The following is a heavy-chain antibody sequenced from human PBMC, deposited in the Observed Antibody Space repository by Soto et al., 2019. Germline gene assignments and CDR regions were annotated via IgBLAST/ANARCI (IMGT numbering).Heavy chain of an antibody. Sequence: SVKVSCKASGGTFSSYAISWVRQAPGQGLEWMGGIIPIFGTANYAQKFQGRVTITADESTSTAYMELSSLRSEDTAVYYCARDRVAVAGTASHMGSDNWFDPWGQGTLVTLSS. V-gene: IGHV1-69*13. CDR1: GGTFSSYA. D-gene: IGHD6-19*01. CDR3: ARDRVAVAGTASHMGSDNWFDP. CDR2: IIPIFGTA. J-gene: IGHJ5*02.